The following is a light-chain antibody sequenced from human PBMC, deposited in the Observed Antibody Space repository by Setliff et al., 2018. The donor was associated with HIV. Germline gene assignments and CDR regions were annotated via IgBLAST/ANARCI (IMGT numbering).Light chain of an antibody. Sequence: VLTQPASASGLPGQSITISCTGTSSDVGSYSLVSWYQHHPGKAPKVMIYEVTKRPSGVSARFSGSKSGNTASLTISGLQAEDEADYYCCSYAGTNMPYVFGPGTKVTVL. V-gene: IGLV2-23*02. CDR1: SSDVGSYSL. J-gene: IGLJ1*01. CDR2: EVT. CDR3: CSYAGTNMPYV.